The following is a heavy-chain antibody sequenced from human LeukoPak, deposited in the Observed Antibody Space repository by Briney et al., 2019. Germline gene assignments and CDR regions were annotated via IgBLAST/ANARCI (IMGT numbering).Heavy chain of an antibody. CDR1: GFTFSSYA. J-gene: IGHJ4*02. V-gene: IGHV3-23*01. Sequence: LAGGSLRLSCAASGFTFSSYAMSWVRQAPGKGLEWVSAISGSGGSTYYADSVKGRFTISRDNSKNTLYLQMNSLRAEDTAVYYRAKLPQTYYYDSSGGVTGSNSNELDYWGQGTLVTVAS. D-gene: IGHD3-22*01. CDR3: AKLPQTYYYDSSGGVTGSNSNELDY. CDR2: ISGSGGST.